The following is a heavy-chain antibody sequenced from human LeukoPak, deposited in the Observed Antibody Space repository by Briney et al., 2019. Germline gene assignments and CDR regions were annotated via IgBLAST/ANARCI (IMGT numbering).Heavy chain of an antibody. D-gene: IGHD4-11*01. CDR1: GGTFSSHA. Sequence: ASVKVSCKASGGTFSSHAISWVRQAPGQGLEWMGWISAYNGNTNYAQKLQGRVTMTTDTSTSTAYMELRSLRSDDTAVYYCARDPGRSLQTVPYYFDYWGQGTLVTVSS. CDR2: ISAYNGNT. J-gene: IGHJ4*02. V-gene: IGHV1-18*01. CDR3: ARDPGRSLQTVPYYFDY.